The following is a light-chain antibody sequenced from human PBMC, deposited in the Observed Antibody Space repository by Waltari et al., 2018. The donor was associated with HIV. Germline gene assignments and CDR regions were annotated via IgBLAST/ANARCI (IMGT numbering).Light chain of an antibody. CDR3: QQHFSTPWT. V-gene: IGKV4-1*01. CDR1: QNILDISNNKNY. CDR2: WAS. J-gene: IGKJ1*01. Sequence: DIVMTQSPDSLAVSVGERATINCKYSQNILDISNNKNYLTWYQQKPGQSPKLLIYWASTRESGVPDRFRGSGSGTDFTLTISSLQAEDVAVYYCQQHFSTPWTFGQGTKVGIK.